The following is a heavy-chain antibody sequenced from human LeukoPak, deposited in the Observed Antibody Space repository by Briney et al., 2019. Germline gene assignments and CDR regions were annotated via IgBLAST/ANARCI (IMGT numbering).Heavy chain of an antibody. J-gene: IGHJ4*02. CDR1: GFTFSSHG. Sequence: GGSLRLSCAASGFTFSSHGMSWVRQAPGKGLAWVANIKRDGSEEYYVDSVKGRVTISRDNAKNSLYLQMNSLRADDTAVYYCVRVLIVGSRSIFEHWGQGTLVTVSS. CDR2: IKRDGSEE. CDR3: VRVLIVGSRSIFEH. V-gene: IGHV3-7*01. D-gene: IGHD2-21*01.